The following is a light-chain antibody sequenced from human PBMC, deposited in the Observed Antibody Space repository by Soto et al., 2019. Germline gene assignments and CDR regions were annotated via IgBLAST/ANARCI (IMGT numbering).Light chain of an antibody. J-gene: IGKJ2*01. Sequence: DIQMTQSPSTLSASVGDRVTITCRASQSISSWLAWYQQKPGKAPKLLIYDVSILESVVPSRFSGSGSGTDFTLTISSLRPDDFATFYCQQYKIYPYTFGQGTRLDIQ. CDR2: DVS. CDR1: QSISSW. V-gene: IGKV1-5*01. CDR3: QQYKIYPYT.